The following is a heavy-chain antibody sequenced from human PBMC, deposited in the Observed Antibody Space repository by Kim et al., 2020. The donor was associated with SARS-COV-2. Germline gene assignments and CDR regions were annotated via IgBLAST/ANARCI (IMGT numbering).Heavy chain of an antibody. CDR3: ARDGGYVAANDY. V-gene: IGHV1-3*01. Sequence: KYSQKCQGRVTITRDTAASTAYMELSSLRSEDTAVYYCARDGGYVAANDYWGQGTLVTVSS. D-gene: IGHD5-12*01. J-gene: IGHJ4*02.